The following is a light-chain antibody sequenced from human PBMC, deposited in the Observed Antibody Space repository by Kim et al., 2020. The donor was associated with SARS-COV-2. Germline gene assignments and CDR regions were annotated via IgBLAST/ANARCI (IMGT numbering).Light chain of an antibody. Sequence: SVGDRVTITCRASQSISSYLNWYQQKPGKAPKLLIYAASSLQSGVPSRFSGSGSGTDFTLTISSLQPEDFATYYCQQSYSTPRGTFGQGTKVEIK. CDR3: QQSYSTPRGT. CDR2: AAS. J-gene: IGKJ1*01. V-gene: IGKV1-39*01. CDR1: QSISSY.